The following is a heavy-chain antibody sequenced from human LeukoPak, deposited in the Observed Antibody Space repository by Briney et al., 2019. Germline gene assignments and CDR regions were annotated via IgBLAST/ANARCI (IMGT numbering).Heavy chain of an antibody. D-gene: IGHD3-10*01. Sequence: ASVKGSCKASGYTFTTYYMHWVRQAPGQGLEWMAMINPSGGSTNYAQKIQGRVTMTRDTSTSTAYMELSSLRSGDTAFYYCARGGSEQLSPPFDSWGQGTLVTVSS. J-gene: IGHJ4*02. CDR2: INPSGGST. V-gene: IGHV1-46*01. CDR1: GYTFTTYY. CDR3: ARGGSEQLSPPFDS.